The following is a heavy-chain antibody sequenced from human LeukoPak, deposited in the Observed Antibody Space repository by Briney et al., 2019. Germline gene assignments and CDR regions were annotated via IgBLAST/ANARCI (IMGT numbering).Heavy chain of an antibody. Sequence: SETLSLTCTVSGGSISSSSYYWGWIRQPPGKGLEWIGSIYYSGSTYYNPSLKSRVTISVDTSKNQFSLKLSSVTAADTAVYYCVRQVHGGYYYYMDVWGKGTTVTVSS. CDR1: GGSISSSSYY. V-gene: IGHV4-39*01. D-gene: IGHD3-10*01. CDR2: IYYSGST. CDR3: VRQVHGGYYYYMDV. J-gene: IGHJ6*03.